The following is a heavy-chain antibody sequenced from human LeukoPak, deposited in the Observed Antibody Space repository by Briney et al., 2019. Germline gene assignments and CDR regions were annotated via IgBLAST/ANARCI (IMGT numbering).Heavy chain of an antibody. V-gene: IGHV3-23*01. Sequence: PGGSLRLSCAASGFTFSSYAVSWVRQAPGVGLEWVSTISGRGGSTFYADSVKGRSTISRDNSKNTLYLQMNSLRAEDTAVYYCAKDSLADIDYWGQGTLVTVSS. CDR1: GFTFSSYA. D-gene: IGHD3-16*01. J-gene: IGHJ4*02. CDR3: AKDSLADIDY. CDR2: ISGRGGST.